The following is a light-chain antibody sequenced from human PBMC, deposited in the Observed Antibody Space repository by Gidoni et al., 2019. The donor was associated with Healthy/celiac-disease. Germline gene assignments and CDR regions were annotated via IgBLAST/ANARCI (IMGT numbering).Light chain of an antibody. CDR2: GNS. Sequence: QSVLTQPPSVSGAPGQRVTISCPGSSSNIGAGYDVHWYQQLPGTAPKLLIYGNSNRPSGVPDRVSGSKYGTSASRAITGLQAEDEADYYCQSYDSRLSGPVFGGGTKLXV. V-gene: IGLV1-40*01. CDR3: QSYDSRLSGPV. J-gene: IGLJ2*01. CDR1: SSNIGAGYD.